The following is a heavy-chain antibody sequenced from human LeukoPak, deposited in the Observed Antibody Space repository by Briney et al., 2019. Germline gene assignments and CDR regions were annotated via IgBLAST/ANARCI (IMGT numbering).Heavy chain of an antibody. V-gene: IGHV3-30*04. CDR1: GVTFSSYA. CDR3: ARPLYSYGYDLSY. CDR2: ISYDGSNK. J-gene: IGHJ4*02. D-gene: IGHD5-18*01. Sequence: GGSRRLSCAASGVTFSSYAMHWVRQAPGKGLEWVAVISYDGSNKYYADSVKGRFTISRDNSKNTLYLQMNSLRAEDTAVYYCARPLYSYGYDLSYWGQGTLVTVSS.